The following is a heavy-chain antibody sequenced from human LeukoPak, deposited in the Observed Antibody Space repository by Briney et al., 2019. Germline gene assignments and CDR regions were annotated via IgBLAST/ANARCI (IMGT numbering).Heavy chain of an antibody. CDR3: ARGVAYEDFWSGYYTPYYYYMDV. D-gene: IGHD3-3*02. J-gene: IGHJ6*03. CDR2: ISYDGSNK. V-gene: IGHV3-30-3*01. CDR1: GFTFSSYA. Sequence: GGSLRLSCAASGFTFSSYAMHWVRQAPGKGLEWVAVISYDGSNKYYADSVKGRFTISRDNSKNTLYLQMNSLRAEDTTVYYCARGVAYEDFWSGYYTPYYYYMDVWGKGTTVTVSS.